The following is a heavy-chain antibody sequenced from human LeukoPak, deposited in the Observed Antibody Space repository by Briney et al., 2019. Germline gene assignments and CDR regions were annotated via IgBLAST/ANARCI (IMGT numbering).Heavy chain of an antibody. Sequence: ASLKVSCKASGYSFTGYYIQWFRQAPGQGLEWMGWINLNSGGTNYAQKFQGRVTMARDTSISTAYLELSSLRSDDTAVYYCAKDRIRNSFLRGVKSDHDYWGQGTLVTVSS. CDR2: INLNSGGT. CDR1: GYSFTGYY. CDR3: AKDRIRNSFLRGVKSDHDY. V-gene: IGHV1-2*02. J-gene: IGHJ4*02. D-gene: IGHD3-10*01.